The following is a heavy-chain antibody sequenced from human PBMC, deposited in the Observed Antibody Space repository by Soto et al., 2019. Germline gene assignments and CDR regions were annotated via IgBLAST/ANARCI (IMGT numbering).Heavy chain of an antibody. CDR2: ISAYNGNT. J-gene: IGHJ4*02. Sequence: QVQLVQSGAEVKKPGASVKVSCKTSGYTFTSYGISWVRQAPGQGLEWMGWISAYNGNTNYAQKLQGRVTMTTDTSTSTAYTELRSLRSDDTAVYYCATSNCSGGSCYSYYFDYWGQGTLVTVSS. CDR1: GYTFTSYG. D-gene: IGHD2-15*01. CDR3: ATSNCSGGSCYSYYFDY. V-gene: IGHV1-18*01.